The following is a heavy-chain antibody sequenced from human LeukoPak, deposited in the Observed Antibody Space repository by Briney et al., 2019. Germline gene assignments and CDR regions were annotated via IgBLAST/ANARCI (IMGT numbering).Heavy chain of an antibody. Sequence: TGGSLRLSCAASGFTFSSYAMHWVRQAPGKGLEWVAVISYDGSNKYHADSVKGRFTISRDNSKNTLYLQMNSLRAEDTAVYYCAKEARGSGYSGYADIYYYYYGMDVWGQGTTVTVSS. CDR2: ISYDGSNK. CDR1: GFTFSSYA. J-gene: IGHJ6*02. V-gene: IGHV3-30-3*01. CDR3: AKEARGSGYSGYADIYYYYYGMDV. D-gene: IGHD5-12*01.